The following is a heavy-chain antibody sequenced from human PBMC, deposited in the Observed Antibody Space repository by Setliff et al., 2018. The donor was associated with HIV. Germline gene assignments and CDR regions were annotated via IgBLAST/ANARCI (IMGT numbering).Heavy chain of an antibody. D-gene: IGHD3-16*01. J-gene: IGHJ5*02. V-gene: IGHV3-53*01. Sequence: GESLKISCAASGFSFSLYEMNWVRQAPGKGLEWVSVMNDDGRTFYADSVKGRFTISRDNSVNILYLHMNSLIAEDTAVYYCAKGVKWLAPWGRGTLVTVS. CDR2: MNDDGRT. CDR3: AKGVKWLAP. CDR1: GFSFSLYE.